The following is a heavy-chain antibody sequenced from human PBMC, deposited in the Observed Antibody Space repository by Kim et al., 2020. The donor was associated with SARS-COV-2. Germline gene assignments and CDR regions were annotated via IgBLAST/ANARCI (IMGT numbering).Heavy chain of an antibody. CDR1: GGTFSSYA. V-gene: IGHV1-69*13. Sequence: SVKVSCKASGGTFSSYAISWVRQAPGQGLEWMGGIIPIFGTANYAQKLQGRVTITADESTSTAYMELSSLRSEDTAVYYCARGGYSGGSPITFRNWFDPWGQGTLVTVSS. D-gene: IGHD2-15*01. CDR2: IIPIFGTA. J-gene: IGHJ5*02. CDR3: ARGGYSGGSPITFRNWFDP.